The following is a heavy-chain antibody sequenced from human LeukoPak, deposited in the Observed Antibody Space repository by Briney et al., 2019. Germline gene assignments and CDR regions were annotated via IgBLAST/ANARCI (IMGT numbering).Heavy chain of an antibody. D-gene: IGHD6-19*01. Sequence: GASVEVSCKASGYTFTSYDINWVRQATGQGLEWMGWMNPNSGNIGYAQKFQGRVTMTRNTSISTAYMELSSLRSEDTAVYYCAREGAVAGMLDYWGQGTLVTVSS. CDR3: AREGAVAGMLDY. V-gene: IGHV1-8*01. CDR1: GYTFTSYD. J-gene: IGHJ4*02. CDR2: MNPNSGNI.